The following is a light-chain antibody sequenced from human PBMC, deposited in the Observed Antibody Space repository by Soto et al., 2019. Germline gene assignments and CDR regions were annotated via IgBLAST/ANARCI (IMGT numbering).Light chain of an antibody. J-gene: IGKJ2*01. V-gene: IGKV3-20*01. CDR1: QSVSNRY. CDR2: GAS. Sequence: EIVLTQSPGTLSLSPGERATLSCRASQSVSNRYLAWYQQKSGQAPRLLIYGASSRDTGIPDRFSDSGSERDFTLTITRLEPEDFAVYYWQQYGSSPPYTFGEGTKLEIK. CDR3: QQYGSSPPYT.